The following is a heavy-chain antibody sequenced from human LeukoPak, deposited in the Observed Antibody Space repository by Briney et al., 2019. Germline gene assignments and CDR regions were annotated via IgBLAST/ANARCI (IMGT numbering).Heavy chain of an antibody. CDR1: GYTFTNYD. Sequence: VASVKVSCKASGYTFTNYDINWVRQATGQGLEWMGWMNPNSGNTGYAQKFQGRVTMTRNTSISTAYMELSSLRSEDTAVYYCAGGVYDSSVSDAFDIWGQGTMVTVSS. V-gene: IGHV1-8*01. CDR2: MNPNSGNT. D-gene: IGHD3-22*01. J-gene: IGHJ3*02. CDR3: AGGVYDSSVSDAFDI.